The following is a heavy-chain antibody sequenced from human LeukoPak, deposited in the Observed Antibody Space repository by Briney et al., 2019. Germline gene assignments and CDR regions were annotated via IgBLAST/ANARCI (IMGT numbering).Heavy chain of an antibody. V-gene: IGHV1-3*01. D-gene: IGHD3-3*01. Sequence: APVKVSCKASGYTFTSYAMHWVRQAPGQRLEWMGWINAGNGNTKYSQKFQGRVTITRDTSASTAYMELSSLRSEDTAVYYCASGLRFLEWLSGFDYWGQGTLVTVSS. J-gene: IGHJ4*02. CDR2: INAGNGNT. CDR3: ASGLRFLEWLSGFDY. CDR1: GYTFTSYA.